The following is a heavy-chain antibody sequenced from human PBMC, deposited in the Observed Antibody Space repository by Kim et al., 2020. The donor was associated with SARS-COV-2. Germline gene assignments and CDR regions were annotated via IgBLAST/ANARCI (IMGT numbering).Heavy chain of an antibody. CDR3: ARYTGYDRFIFDY. V-gene: IGHV3-20*01. D-gene: IGHD5-12*01. J-gene: IGHJ4*02. Sequence: YADAVNGRFTISRDNSKNSLFLPMISLRAEDTALYHCARYTGYDRFIFDYWGQGALVTVSS.